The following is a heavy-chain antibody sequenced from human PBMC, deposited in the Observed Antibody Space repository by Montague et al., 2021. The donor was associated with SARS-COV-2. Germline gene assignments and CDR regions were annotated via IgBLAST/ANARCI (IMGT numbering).Heavy chain of an antibody. CDR1: GASISNGGYT. CDR3: ARHERQWLRLYPYYFDY. V-gene: IGHV4-30-2*01. J-gene: IGHJ4*02. D-gene: IGHD5-12*01. Sequence: TLSLTCAVSGASISNGGYTWSWIRRPPGKGLEWIGYIYQSGTTRYNPSLKSRVTMSVDKSKNQFSLKLSSVTAADTAVYYCARHERQWLRLYPYYFDYWGQGTLVTVSS. CDR2: IYQSGTT.